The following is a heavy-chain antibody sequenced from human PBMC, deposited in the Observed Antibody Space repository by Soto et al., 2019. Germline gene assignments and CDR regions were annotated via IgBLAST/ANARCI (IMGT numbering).Heavy chain of an antibody. CDR3: ATGTVTSFEI. CDR2: IYYSGST. CDR1: GGSISSYY. D-gene: IGHD4-17*01. Sequence: SETLSLTCTVSGGSISSYYWSWIRQPPGKGLEWIGYIYYSGSTNYNPSLKSRVTISVDTSKNQFSLKLSSVTAADTAVYYCATGTVTSFEIWGQGTMVTVSS. V-gene: IGHV4-59*01. J-gene: IGHJ3*02.